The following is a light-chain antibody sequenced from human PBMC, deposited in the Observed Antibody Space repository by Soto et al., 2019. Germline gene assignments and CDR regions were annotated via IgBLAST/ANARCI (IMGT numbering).Light chain of an antibody. V-gene: IGKV3-20*01. CDR3: QQYGSSPYT. CDR2: GAS. J-gene: IGKJ2*01. Sequence: EIVLTQSPGTLSLSPGERATLSCRASQSVSSSYLAWYQQKPGQAPRLLIYGASSRATGIPDRFSGSGSGTAFTLTIRRLEPENFAVYYCQQYGSSPYTFGQGTNVDIK. CDR1: QSVSSSY.